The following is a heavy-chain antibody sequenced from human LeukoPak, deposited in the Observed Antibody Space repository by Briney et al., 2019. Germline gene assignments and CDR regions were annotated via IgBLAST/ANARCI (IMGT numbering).Heavy chain of an antibody. V-gene: IGHV3-48*03. D-gene: IGHD3-10*01. Sequence: GGSLRLSCAASGFTFSSYEMNWVRQAPGKGLGWVSYISSSGSTIYYADSVKGRFTISRDNAKNSLYLQMNSLRAEDTAVYYCALLWFGDQLYYFDYWGQGTLVAVSS. CDR2: ISSSGSTI. J-gene: IGHJ4*02. CDR3: ALLWFGDQLYYFDY. CDR1: GFTFSSYE.